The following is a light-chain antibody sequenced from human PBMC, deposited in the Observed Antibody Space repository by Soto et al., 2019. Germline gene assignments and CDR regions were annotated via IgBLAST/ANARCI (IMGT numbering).Light chain of an antibody. V-gene: IGKV3-20*01. CDR1: QSVSNNY. Sequence: IVLTQSPGSLSFSPGERATLSCRASQSVSNNYLAWYQQKPGQAPRLLIYGASNRATGIPDRFSGSGSGTDFTLTISRLEPEDFAVYYCQQYGSSGTFGQGTKVDIK. J-gene: IGKJ1*01. CDR2: GAS. CDR3: QQYGSSGT.